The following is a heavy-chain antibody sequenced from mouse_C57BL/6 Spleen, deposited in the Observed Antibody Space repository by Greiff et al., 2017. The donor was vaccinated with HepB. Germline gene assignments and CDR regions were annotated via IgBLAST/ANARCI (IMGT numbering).Heavy chain of an antibody. V-gene: IGHV1-82*01. D-gene: IGHD1-1*02. CDR1: GYAFSSSW. Sequence: VQLQETGPELVKPGASVKISCKASGYAFSSSWMNWVKQRPGKGLEWIGRIYPGDGDTNYNGKFKGKATLTADKSSSTAYMQLSSLTSEDSAVYFCARGGGSRYYFDYWGQGTTLTVSS. CDR2: IYPGDGDT. J-gene: IGHJ2*01. CDR3: ARGGGSRYYFDY.